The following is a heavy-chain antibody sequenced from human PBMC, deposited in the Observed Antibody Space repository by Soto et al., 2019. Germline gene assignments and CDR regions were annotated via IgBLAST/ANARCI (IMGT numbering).Heavy chain of an antibody. CDR2: IDPSDSYT. CDR1: GYSFTSYW. J-gene: IGHJ6*02. CDR3: ARSMTTVSYYYGMDV. V-gene: IGHV5-10-1*01. Sequence: PGESLKISFKGSGYSFTSYWISWVRQMPGKGLEWMGRIDPSDSYTNYSPSFEGHVTISADKSISTAYLQWSSLKASDTAMYYCARSMTTVSYYYGMDVWGQGTTVTVSS. D-gene: IGHD4-4*01.